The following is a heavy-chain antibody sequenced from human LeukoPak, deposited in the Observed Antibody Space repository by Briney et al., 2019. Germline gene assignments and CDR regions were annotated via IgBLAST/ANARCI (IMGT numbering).Heavy chain of an antibody. Sequence: ASVKVSCKASGYIFTGYYMHWVRQAPGQGLEWMGRINPNSGGTNYAQKFQGRVTMTRDTSVSTAYMELSRLRSDDTAVYYCASAYCGGDCYYLLDYWGQGTLVTVSS. J-gene: IGHJ4*02. CDR3: ASAYCGGDCYYLLDY. D-gene: IGHD2-21*02. CDR1: GYIFTGYY. CDR2: INPNSGGT. V-gene: IGHV1-2*06.